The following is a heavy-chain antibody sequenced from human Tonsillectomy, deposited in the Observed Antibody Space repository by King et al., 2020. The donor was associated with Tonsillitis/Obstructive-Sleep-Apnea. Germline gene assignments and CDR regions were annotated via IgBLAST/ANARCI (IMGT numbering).Heavy chain of an antibody. J-gene: IGHJ4*02. CDR3: ARHDLGYCSSTSCLRGYFDY. CDR2: IYYSGST. CDR1: GGSISNYY. V-gene: IGHV4-59*08. Sequence: QLQESGPGLVKPSETLSLTCTVSGGSISNYYWSWIRQPPGKGLEWIGYIYYSGSTNYNPSLKSRVTISVDTSKNQFSLKLSSVTAADTAVYYCARHDLGYCSSTSCLRGYFDYWGQGTLVTVSS. D-gene: IGHD2-2*01.